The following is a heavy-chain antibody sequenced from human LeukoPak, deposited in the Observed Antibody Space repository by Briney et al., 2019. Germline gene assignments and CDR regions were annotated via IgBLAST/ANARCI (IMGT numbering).Heavy chain of an antibody. D-gene: IGHD3-3*01. Sequence: GGSLRLSCAASGFTFSSYAMHWVRQAPGKGLEWVAVISYDGSNKYYADSVKGRFTISRDNSKNTLYLQMNSLRAEDTAVYYCARDGPRVPTIFGTFDSWGQGTLVTVSS. CDR2: ISYDGSNK. V-gene: IGHV3-30-3*01. CDR1: GFTFSSYA. CDR3: ARDGPRVPTIFGTFDS. J-gene: IGHJ5*01.